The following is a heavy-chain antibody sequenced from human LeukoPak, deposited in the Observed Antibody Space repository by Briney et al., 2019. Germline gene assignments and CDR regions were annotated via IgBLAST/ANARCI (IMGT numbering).Heavy chain of an antibody. J-gene: IGHJ4*02. CDR3: ASAQGDFWSGYLDY. CDR1: GGSISSGSYY. D-gene: IGHD3-3*01. Sequence: SQTLSLTCTVSGGSISSGSYYWSWIRQPAGKGLEWIGRIYTSGSTNYNPSLKSRVTISVDTSKNQFSLKLSSVTAADTAVYYCASAQGDFWSGYLDYWGQGTLVTVSS. CDR2: IYTSGST. V-gene: IGHV4-61*02.